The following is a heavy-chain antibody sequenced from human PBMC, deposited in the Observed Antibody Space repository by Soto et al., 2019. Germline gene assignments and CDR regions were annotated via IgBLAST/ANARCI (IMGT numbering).Heavy chain of an antibody. CDR1: GFTFTSSA. V-gene: IGHV1-58*01. CDR3: AADRPEVPTYRDYYYYGMDV. CDR2: TGVGSGNT. D-gene: IGHD2-2*01. Sequence: GASVEVSCKASGFTFTSSAVQWVRKARGQRLEWIGWTGVGSGNTNYAQNFQERVTLTRDMSTSTAYMELSSQRSEDTAVYYCAADRPEVPTYRDYYYYGMDVWAQGTTVTVSS. J-gene: IGHJ6*02.